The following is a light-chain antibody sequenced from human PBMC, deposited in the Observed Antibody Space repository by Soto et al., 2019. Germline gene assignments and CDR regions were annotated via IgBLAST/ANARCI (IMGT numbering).Light chain of an antibody. CDR1: NSNIGSKT. CDR2: SNN. V-gene: IGLV1-44*01. CDR3: AAWDDGLNGWV. J-gene: IGLJ3*02. Sequence: QSVLTQPPSASGTPGQRLTISCSGSNSNIGSKTVCWYQQLPGTAPKLLIHSNNQRPSGVPDRFSGSKSGTSASLAISGLQSEDEADYHCAAWDDGLNGWVFGGGTKLTVL.